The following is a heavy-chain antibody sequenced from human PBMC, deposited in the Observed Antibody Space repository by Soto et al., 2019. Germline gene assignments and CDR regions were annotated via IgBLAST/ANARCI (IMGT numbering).Heavy chain of an antibody. J-gene: IGHJ5*02. V-gene: IGHV1-2*04. CDR2: INPNSGGT. CDR3: AREYCSSTSCPGAFDP. Sequence: ASVKVSCKASGYTFTGYYMHWVRQAPGQGLEWMGWINPNSGGTNYAQKFQGWVTMTRDTSISTAYMELSRLRSDDTAVYYCAREYCSSTSCPGAFDPWGQGTLVTVSS. D-gene: IGHD2-2*01. CDR1: GYTFTGYY.